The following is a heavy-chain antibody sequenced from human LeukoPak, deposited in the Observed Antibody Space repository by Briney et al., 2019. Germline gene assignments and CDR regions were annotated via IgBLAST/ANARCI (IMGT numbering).Heavy chain of an antibody. CDR1: GYTFTGYY. CDR2: INPNSGGT. V-gene: IGHV1-2*02. J-gene: IGHJ4*02. D-gene: IGHD5-12*01. Sequence: GASVKVSCKASGYTFTGYYMHWVRQAPGQGLEWMGWINPNSGGTNYAQKFQGRVTMTRDTSISTAYMELSRLRSDDTAVYYCARGQSCYDFTLYYFDYWGQGTLVTVFS. CDR3: ARGQSCYDFTLYYFDY.